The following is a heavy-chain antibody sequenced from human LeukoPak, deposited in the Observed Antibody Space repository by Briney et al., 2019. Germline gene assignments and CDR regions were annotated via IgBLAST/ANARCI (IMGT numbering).Heavy chain of an antibody. D-gene: IGHD5-24*01. V-gene: IGHV4-61*02. CDR1: GGSISSGSYY. J-gene: IGHJ4*02. Sequence: PSETLSLTCTVSGGSISSGSYYWSWIRQPAGKGLEWIGRIYTSGSTNYNPSLKSRVTISVDTSKNQFSLKLSSVTAADTAVYYCARAVWDGYNPFDYWGQGTLVTVSS. CDR3: ARAVWDGYNPFDY. CDR2: IYTSGST.